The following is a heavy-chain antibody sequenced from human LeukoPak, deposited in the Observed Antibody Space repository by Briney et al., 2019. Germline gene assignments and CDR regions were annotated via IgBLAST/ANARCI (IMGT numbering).Heavy chain of an antibody. D-gene: IGHD6-19*01. J-gene: IGHJ4*02. CDR3: ARNPTGGSGWYYYYFDY. CDR2: ISYDGSNK. CDR1: GFTFSSYA. V-gene: IGHV3-30-3*01. Sequence: GRSLRLSCAASGFTFSSYAMHWVRQAPGKGLEWVAVISYDGSNKYYADSVKGRFTISRDNSKNTLYLQMNSLRAEDTAVYYCARNPTGGSGWYYYYFDYWGQGTLVTVSS.